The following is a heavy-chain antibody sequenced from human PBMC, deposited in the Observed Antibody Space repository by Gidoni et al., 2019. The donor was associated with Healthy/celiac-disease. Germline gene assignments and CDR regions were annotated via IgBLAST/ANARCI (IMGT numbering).Heavy chain of an antibody. CDR1: GFTFSSYA. D-gene: IGHD1-26*01. CDR3: AKDVVSGSYFLFDY. Sequence: EVQMLDSGGGLVQPGCSLRLSCAAPGFTFSSYAMSWVRQAPGKGLEWVSAISGSGGSTYYADSVKGRFTISRDNSKNTLYLQMNSLRAEDTAVYYCAKDVVSGSYFLFDYWGQGTLVTVSS. CDR2: ISGSGGST. V-gene: IGHV3-23*01. J-gene: IGHJ4*02.